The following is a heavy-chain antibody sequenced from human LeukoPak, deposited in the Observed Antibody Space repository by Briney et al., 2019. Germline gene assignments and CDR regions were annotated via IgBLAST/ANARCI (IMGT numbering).Heavy chain of an antibody. CDR1: GFTFGDYA. D-gene: IGHD2-2*01. CDR3: TRDLCSSTSCYAPFDY. J-gene: IGHJ4*02. Sequence: GRSVRLSCTASGFTFGDYAMSWVRQAPGKGLEWVAFIRSKGYGGTTEYAASVKSRFTISRDDSKSIAYLQMNSLKTEDTAVYYCTRDLCSSTSCYAPFDYWGQGTLVTVSS. CDR2: IRSKGYGGTT. V-gene: IGHV3-49*04.